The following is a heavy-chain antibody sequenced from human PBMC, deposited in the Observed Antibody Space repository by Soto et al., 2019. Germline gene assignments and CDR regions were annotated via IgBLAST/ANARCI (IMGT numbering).Heavy chain of an antibody. CDR2: IIPIFGTA. CDR1: GGTFSSYA. J-gene: IGHJ6*02. D-gene: IGHD2-21*01. Sequence: SVKVSCKASGGTFSSYAISWVRQAPGQGLEWMGGIIPIFGTANYAQKFQGRVTITADESTSTAYMELSSLRSEDTAVYYCARGGGVDYYYYYGMDVWGQGTKVTVSS. CDR3: ARGGGVDYYYYYGMDV. V-gene: IGHV1-69*13.